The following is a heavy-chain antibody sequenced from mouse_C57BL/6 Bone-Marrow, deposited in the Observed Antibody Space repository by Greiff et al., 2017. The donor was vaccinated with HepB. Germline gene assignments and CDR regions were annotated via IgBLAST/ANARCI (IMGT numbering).Heavy chain of an antibody. J-gene: IGHJ2*01. CDR1: GYAFSSSW. Sequence: VKLMESGPELVKPGASVKISCKASGYAFSSSWMNWVKQRPGKGLEWIGRIYPGDGDTNYNGKFKGKATLTADKSSSTAYMQLSSLTSEDSAVYFCARGGYGNSDYWGQGTTLTVSS. V-gene: IGHV1-82*01. CDR2: IYPGDGDT. CDR3: ARGGYGNSDY. D-gene: IGHD2-10*02.